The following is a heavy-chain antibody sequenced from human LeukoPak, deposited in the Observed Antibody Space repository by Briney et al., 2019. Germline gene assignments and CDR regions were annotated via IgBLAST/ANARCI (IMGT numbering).Heavy chain of an antibody. CDR1: GFTFSSYT. Sequence: PGGSLRLSCAASGFTFSSYTMSWVRQAPGKGLEWVSTITTSDGNTYYADSVKGRFTVSRDNSKNTLFLQMNSLRAEDTAVYYCARRVLGAVGYFDYWGQGALVTVSS. CDR2: ITTSDGNT. D-gene: IGHD4-23*01. J-gene: IGHJ4*02. V-gene: IGHV3-23*01. CDR3: ARRVLGAVGYFDY.